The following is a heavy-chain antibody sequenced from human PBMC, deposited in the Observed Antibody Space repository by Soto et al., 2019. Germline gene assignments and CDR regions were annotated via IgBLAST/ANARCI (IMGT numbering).Heavy chain of an antibody. Sequence: EMHLVESGGGLVQPGRSLTISCAASGFTFEDYAMHWVRQAPGKGLEWVSGISWNSGKIIYADSVKGRFTISRDNDKNSLYLQMNSLRPEDTALCYCAKMVTWDSSGYYQGGFDCWGQGTLVTVSS. CDR1: GFTFEDYA. V-gene: IGHV3-9*01. J-gene: IGHJ4*02. CDR2: ISWNSGKI. CDR3: AKMVTWDSSGYYQGGFDC. D-gene: IGHD3-22*01.